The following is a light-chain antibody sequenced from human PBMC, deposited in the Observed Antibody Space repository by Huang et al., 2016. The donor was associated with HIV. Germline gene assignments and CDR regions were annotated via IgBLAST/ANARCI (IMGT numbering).Light chain of an antibody. J-gene: IGKJ4*01. CDR3: QQYNSWPLLT. CDR1: QTVSTN. CDR2: AAF. Sequence: EIVMTQSPATLSVSPGEGATLPCRASQTVSTNLAWYQQRPGQAPRLLIYAAFTRATGIPARFSGSGSGTEFTLTISNLQSEDFALYYCQQYNSWPLLTFGGGTKVAIK. V-gene: IGKV3-15*01.